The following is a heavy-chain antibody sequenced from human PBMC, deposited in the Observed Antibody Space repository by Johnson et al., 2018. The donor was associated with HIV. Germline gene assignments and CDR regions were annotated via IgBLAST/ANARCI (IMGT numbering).Heavy chain of an antibody. D-gene: IGHD6-19*01. V-gene: IGHV3-30-3*01. CDR2: ISYDGSNK. CDR3: AREYVGQWLGPRHAFDI. Sequence: QVQLVESGGGLVQPGGSLRLSCAASGFTFSSYAMHWVRQAPGKGPEWVAVISYDGSNKYYADSVKARFTISTDNSKNTLYLQMNSLRAEDTAVYYCAREYVGQWLGPRHAFDIWGQGTMVTVSS. J-gene: IGHJ3*02. CDR1: GFTFSSYA.